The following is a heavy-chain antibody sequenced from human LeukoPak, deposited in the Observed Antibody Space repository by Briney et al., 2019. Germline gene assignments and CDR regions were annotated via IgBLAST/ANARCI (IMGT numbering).Heavy chain of an antibody. V-gene: IGHV3-11*05. CDR3: ARDRSGATGVYYFDY. D-gene: IGHD1-26*01. J-gene: IGHJ4*02. CDR1: GFTFSDYY. Sequence: GESLKISCAASGFTFSDYYMSWIRQAPGKGLEWVSYISSSSSYTNYADSVKGRFTISRDNAKNSLYLQMNSLRAEDTAVYYCARDRSGATGVYYFDYWGQGTLVTVSS. CDR2: ISSSSSYT.